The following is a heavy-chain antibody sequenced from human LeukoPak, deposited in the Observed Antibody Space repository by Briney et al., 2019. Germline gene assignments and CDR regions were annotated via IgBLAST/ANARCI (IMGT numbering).Heavy chain of an antibody. V-gene: IGHV3-23*01. D-gene: IGHD3-22*01. CDR1: GFIFNNYG. J-gene: IGHJ5*02. Sequence: GGSLRLSCAASGFIFNNYGLIWVRQAPGKGLEWVSAISNDGGGTNYADFVKGRFTISRDNSKNTLFLQMNSLRAEGTALYYCAKGSSGYFVDLWGQGTLVTVSS. CDR2: ISNDGGGT. CDR3: AKGSSGYFVDL.